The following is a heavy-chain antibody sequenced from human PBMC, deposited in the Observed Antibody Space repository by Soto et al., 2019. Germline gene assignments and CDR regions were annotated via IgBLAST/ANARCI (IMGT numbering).Heavy chain of an antibody. CDR3: ARSGGELLWFGEFGYGMDV. CDR1: GGSISSSNW. D-gene: IGHD3-10*01. CDR2: IYHSGST. J-gene: IGHJ6*02. Sequence: QVQLQESGPGLVKPSGTLSLTCAVSGGSISSSNWWSWVRQPPGKGLEWIGEIYHSGSTNYNPSLNSRVTISVDKSKNQFSLKLSSVTAADTAVYYCARSGGELLWFGEFGYGMDVWGQGTTVTVSS. V-gene: IGHV4-4*02.